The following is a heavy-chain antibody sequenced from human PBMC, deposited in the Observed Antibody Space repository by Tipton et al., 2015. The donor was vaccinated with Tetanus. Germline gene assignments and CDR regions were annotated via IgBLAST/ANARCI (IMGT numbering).Heavy chain of an antibody. V-gene: IGHV4-31*02. CDR2: IYYSGST. CDR3: ARGMYYYDSSGLPCYYGMDV. CDR1: GGSISSGGYY. J-gene: IGHJ6*02. Sequence: LRLSCTVSGGSISSGGYYWSWIRQHPGKGLEWIGYIYYSGSTYYNPSLKSRVTISVDTSKNQFSLKLSSVTAADTAVYYCARGMYYYDSSGLPCYYGMDVWGQGTTVTVSS. D-gene: IGHD3-22*01.